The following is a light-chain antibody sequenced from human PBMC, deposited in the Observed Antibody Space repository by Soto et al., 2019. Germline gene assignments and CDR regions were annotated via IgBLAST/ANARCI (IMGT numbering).Light chain of an antibody. Sequence: QSALTQPASVSGSPGQSITISCTGTSSDVGGYNYVSWYQQHPGNAPKLMIYDVSNRPSGVSNRFSGSKSGNTAALTISGLQAEDEADYYCSSYTSSSTLYGFGTGTKLTVL. CDR2: DVS. CDR3: SSYTSSSTLYG. V-gene: IGLV2-14*01. CDR1: SSDVGGYNY. J-gene: IGLJ1*01.